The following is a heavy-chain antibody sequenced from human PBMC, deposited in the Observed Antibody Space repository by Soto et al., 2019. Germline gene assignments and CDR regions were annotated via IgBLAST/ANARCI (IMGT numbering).Heavy chain of an antibody. J-gene: IGHJ4*02. V-gene: IGHV2-5*02. Sequence: SGPTLVNPTQPLTLTCTFSGFSLSTSGVGVGGIRQPPGKAPECLALIYWDADKRYSPSLKSRLTITKDTSNNQVVLTMTNMDPLETATSACEHRRQRNTDCDGGTLDYWGQGTLVTVSS. CDR1: GFSLSTSGVG. D-gene: IGHD2-21*02. CDR3: EHRRQRNTDCDGGTLDY. CDR2: IYWDADK.